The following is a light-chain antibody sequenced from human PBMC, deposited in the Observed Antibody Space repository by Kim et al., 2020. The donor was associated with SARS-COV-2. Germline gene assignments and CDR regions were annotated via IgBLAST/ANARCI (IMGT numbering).Light chain of an antibody. CDR2: GKN. J-gene: IGLJ3*02. CDR3: TSRDSSGNYWV. V-gene: IGLV3-19*01. CDR1: SLRTYF. Sequence: SSELTQDPAVSVALGQTVRITCHGDSLRTYFASWYQKRPGQAPVLVIYGKNIRPSGIPDRFSGSTSGNTAFLTITGAQAEDEADYYCTSRDSSGNYWVFGGGTKLTVL.